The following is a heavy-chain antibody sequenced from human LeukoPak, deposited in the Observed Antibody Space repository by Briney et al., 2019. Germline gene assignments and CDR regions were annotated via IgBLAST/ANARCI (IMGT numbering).Heavy chain of an antibody. CDR3: VRDFRCSGGSCPLFDS. J-gene: IGHJ4*02. V-gene: IGHV3-23*01. CDR1: GFTFSLYA. D-gene: IGHD2-15*01. Sequence: GGSLRLSCAASGFTFSLYAMSWVRQAPGKGLVWVSGLNEDGGYTYYADSVKGRFTISRDNSENTLHLQMRSLRAEDTAIYYCVRDFRCSGGSCPLFDSWGQGTLVTVPS. CDR2: LNEDGGYT.